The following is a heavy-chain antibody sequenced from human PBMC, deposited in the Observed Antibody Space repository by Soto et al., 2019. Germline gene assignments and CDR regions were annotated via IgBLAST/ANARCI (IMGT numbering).Heavy chain of an antibody. D-gene: IGHD1-26*01. V-gene: IGHV4-30-4*01. Sequence: SETLSVTCTVSGGSMSSGIYYWSWIRQPPGKGLECIGFTSYSGTTYYNTSLWSRVSMSVDTSKNQFSLKLTSVTAADMAVYYCSSLRYGGYLDYWGLGTPVTVSS. J-gene: IGHJ4*02. CDR3: SSLRYGGYLDY. CDR2: TSYSGTT. CDR1: GGSMSSGIYY.